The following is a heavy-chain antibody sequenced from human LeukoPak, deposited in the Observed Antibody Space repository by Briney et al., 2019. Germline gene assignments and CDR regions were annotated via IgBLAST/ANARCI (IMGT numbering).Heavy chain of an antibody. Sequence: ASVKVSCKASGGTFSSYAISWVRQAPGQGLEWVGGIIPIFGTANYAQKFQGRVTITTDESTSTAYMELSSLRSEDTAVYYCARGFDYSGYYYDSSGYSTPTYYMDVWGKGTTVTVSS. D-gene: IGHD3-22*01. CDR2: IIPIFGTA. V-gene: IGHV1-69*05. CDR3: ARGFDYSGYYYDSSGYSTPTYYMDV. CDR1: GGTFSSYA. J-gene: IGHJ6*03.